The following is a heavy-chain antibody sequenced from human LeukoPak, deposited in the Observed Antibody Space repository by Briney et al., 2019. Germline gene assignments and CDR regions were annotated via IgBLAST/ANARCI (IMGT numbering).Heavy chain of an antibody. V-gene: IGHV4-34*01. D-gene: IGHD3-10*01. CDR2: INHSGST. CDR3: ARVLGYYYGSGSYGYFDY. CDR1: GGSFSGYY. J-gene: IGHJ4*02. Sequence: SETLSLTCAVYGGSFSGYYWSWIRQPPGKGLEWIGEINHSGSTNYNPSLKSRVTISVDTSKNQFSLKLSSVTAADSAVYYCARVLGYYYGSGSYGYFDYWGQGTLVTVSS.